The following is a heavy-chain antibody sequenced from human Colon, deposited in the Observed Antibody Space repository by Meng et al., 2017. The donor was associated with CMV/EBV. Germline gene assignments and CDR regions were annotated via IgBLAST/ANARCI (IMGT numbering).Heavy chain of an antibody. V-gene: IGHV3-7*01. D-gene: IGHD2-2*01. CDR3: ARGYERYCTSTSCLAHDMDV. CDR1: GFTLSSYW. Sequence: GESLKISCAASGFTLSSYWMSWVRQAPGKGLEWVANIKQDGSETYYVDSVMGRFTASRDNAKNSLYLQMNSLRDGDTAVYYCARGYERYCTSTSCLAHDMDVWGQGTTVTVSS. CDR2: IKQDGSET. J-gene: IGHJ6*02.